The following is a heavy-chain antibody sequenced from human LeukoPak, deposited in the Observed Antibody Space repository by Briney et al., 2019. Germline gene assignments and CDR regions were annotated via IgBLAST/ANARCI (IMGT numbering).Heavy chain of an antibody. D-gene: IGHD4-23*01. Sequence: PSETLSLTCTVSGGSVSSGSYYWRWIRQPPGKGLEWIGYLYYSGSTNYNPSLKSRVTISVDTSKNQFSLNLTSVAAADTAVYYCASQYYDGNSGFDYWGQGTLVTVSS. CDR2: LYYSGST. V-gene: IGHV4-61*01. CDR1: GGSVSSGSYY. CDR3: ASQYYDGNSGFDY. J-gene: IGHJ4*02.